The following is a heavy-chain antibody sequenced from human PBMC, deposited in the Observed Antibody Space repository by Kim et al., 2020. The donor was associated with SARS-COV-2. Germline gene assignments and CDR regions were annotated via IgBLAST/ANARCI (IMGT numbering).Heavy chain of an antibody. D-gene: IGHD6-13*01. V-gene: IGHV3-53*01. Sequence: VQGRFTLSRDNSKNALYLQMNSLRAEDTAVYYCARSIAAAGPPSYYFDYWGQGTLVTVSS. CDR3: ARSIAAAGPPSYYFDY. J-gene: IGHJ4*02.